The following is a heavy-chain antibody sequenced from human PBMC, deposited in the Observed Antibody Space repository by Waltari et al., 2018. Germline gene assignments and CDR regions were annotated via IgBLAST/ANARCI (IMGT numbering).Heavy chain of an antibody. Sequence: QVQLQESGPGLVKPSGTLSLTCAVSGGSISSRSYYWGWIRQPPGKGLEWIGSIYYSGSTYYNPSLKSRVTISVDTSKNQFSLKLSSVTAADTAVYYCARGQYCTGGVCYFYYGMDVWGQGTTVTVSS. CDR1: GGSISSRSYY. D-gene: IGHD2-8*02. V-gene: IGHV4-39*07. CDR3: ARGQYCTGGVCYFYYGMDV. J-gene: IGHJ6*02. CDR2: IYYSGST.